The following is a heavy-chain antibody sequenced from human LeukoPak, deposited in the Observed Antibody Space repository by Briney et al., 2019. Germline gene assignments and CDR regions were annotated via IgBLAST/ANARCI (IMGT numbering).Heavy chain of an antibody. J-gene: IGHJ2*01. D-gene: IGHD6-13*01. CDR2: INPSGGST. CDR3: ARDRGGRSSSPYWYFDL. CDR1: GYTFTSYY. V-gene: IGHV1-46*01. Sequence: GASVKVSCKASGYTFTSYYTHWVRQAPGQGLEWMGIINPSGGSTSYAQKFQGRVTMTRDMSTSTVYMELSSLRSEDTAVYYCARDRGGRSSSPYWYFDLWGRGTLVTVSS.